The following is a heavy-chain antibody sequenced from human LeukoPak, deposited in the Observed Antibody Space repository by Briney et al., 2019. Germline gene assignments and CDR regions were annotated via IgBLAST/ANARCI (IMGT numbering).Heavy chain of an antibody. CDR2: ISGSGDGT. J-gene: IGHJ3*02. V-gene: IGHV3-23*01. Sequence: TGGSLRLSCAASGFMFSNYAMSWVRQAPGRGLEWVSTISGSGDGTYYADSVKGRFTLSRDNSKNTLYLQMNSLRAEDTAVYYCAKRDFYYDSNGVYDNLHAFEIWGQGTMVTVSS. D-gene: IGHD3-22*01. CDR3: AKRDFYYDSNGVYDNLHAFEI. CDR1: GFMFSNYA.